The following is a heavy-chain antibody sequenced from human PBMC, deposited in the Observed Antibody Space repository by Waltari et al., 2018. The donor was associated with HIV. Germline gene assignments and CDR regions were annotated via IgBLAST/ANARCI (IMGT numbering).Heavy chain of an antibody. CDR1: GFTFSSYW. Sequence: EVQLVESGGGLVQPGGSLRLSCAASGFTFSSYWMHWVRQAPGKGLVRVSRINSDGSNTDYADSVSGRITISRDNAKNTLYLEMNSLRAEDTAVYYCARGLSLGDRYRIDYFHYWGQGALVTVSS. CDR3: ARGLSLGDRYRIDYFHY. D-gene: IGHD4-17*01. V-gene: IGHV3-74*01. J-gene: IGHJ4*02. CDR2: INSDGSNT.